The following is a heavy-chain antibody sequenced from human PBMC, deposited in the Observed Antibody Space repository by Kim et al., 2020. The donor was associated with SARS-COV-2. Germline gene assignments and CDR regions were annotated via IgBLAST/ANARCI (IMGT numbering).Heavy chain of an antibody. V-gene: IGHV4-34*01. CDR3: ARISRRQQLVRYLHGMDV. J-gene: IGHJ6*02. CDR1: GGSFSGYY. D-gene: IGHD6-13*01. CDR2: INHSGST. Sequence: SETLSLTCAVYGGSFSGYYWSWIRQPPGKGLEWIGEINHSGSTNYNPSLKSRVTISVDTSKNQFSLKLSSVTAADTAVYYCARISRRQQLVRYLHGMDVWGQGTTVTVSS.